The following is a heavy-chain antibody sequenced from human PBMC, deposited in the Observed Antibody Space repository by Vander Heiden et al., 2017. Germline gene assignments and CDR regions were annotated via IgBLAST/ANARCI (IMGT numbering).Heavy chain of an antibody. CDR1: GFTFSSYG. J-gene: IGHJ4*02. D-gene: IGHD6-19*01. CDR3: AKGEYSSGWGPFDY. V-gene: IGHV3-23*01. Sequence: EVQLLESGGGLVQPGESLRLSCAGSGFTFSSYGMNWVRQAPGKGLAWVSGLSASGISTYYADSVKGRFTISRDNSKNTVYVQMNSLRADDTAVYYCAKGEYSSGWGPFDYWGQGTLVTVSS. CDR2: LSASGIST.